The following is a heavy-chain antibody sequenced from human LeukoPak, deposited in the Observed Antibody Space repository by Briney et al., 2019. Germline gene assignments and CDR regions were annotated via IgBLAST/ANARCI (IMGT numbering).Heavy chain of an antibody. CDR2: TYYRSRWFY. CDR1: GDSVSGSSPT. V-gene: IGHV6-1*01. D-gene: IGHD6-13*01. CDR3: ARFGSTWRLGMDF. Sequence: SQTLSLTCAISGDSVSGSSPTWTWIRQSPSRGLEWLGRTYYRSRWFYDYAESVNSRITINPDTSKNQFSLQLNSVTPEDTAVYYCARFGSTWRLGMDFWGQGTTVSVTS. J-gene: IGHJ6*02.